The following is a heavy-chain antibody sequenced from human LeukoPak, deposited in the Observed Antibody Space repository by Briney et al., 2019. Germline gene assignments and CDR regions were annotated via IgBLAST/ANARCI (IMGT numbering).Heavy chain of an antibody. Sequence: GGSLRLSCAASGFTFNVFDMTWVRQAPGKGLEWLSTVIASGTYTYYADSVRGRFTISRDNSKNTLHLQMDSLRVEDTAVYFCARNTTDRPYDYWGQGTLVTVSS. CDR1: GFTFNVFD. CDR2: VIASGTYT. V-gene: IGHV3-23*01. D-gene: IGHD1/OR15-1a*01. J-gene: IGHJ4*02. CDR3: ARNTTDRPYDY.